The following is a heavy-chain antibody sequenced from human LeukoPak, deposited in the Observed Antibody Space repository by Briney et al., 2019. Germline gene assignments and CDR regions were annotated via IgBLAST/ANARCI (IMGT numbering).Heavy chain of an antibody. D-gene: IGHD3-10*02. CDR1: GFTFSSYE. CDR3: ARVGTMSNFYYYYGMDV. Sequence: PGGSLRLSCAASGFTFSSYEMNWVRQAPGKGLEWVSYISSSGSTIYYADSVKGRFTISRDNAKNTLYLQMNSLRAEDTAVYYCARVGTMSNFYYYYGMDVWGQGTTVTVSS. V-gene: IGHV3-48*03. J-gene: IGHJ6*02. CDR2: ISSSGSTI.